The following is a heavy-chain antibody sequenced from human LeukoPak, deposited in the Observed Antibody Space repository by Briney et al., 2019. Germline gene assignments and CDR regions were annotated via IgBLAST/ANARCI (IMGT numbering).Heavy chain of an antibody. CDR2: ISWNSGSI. D-gene: IGHD6-13*01. CDR1: GFTFDDYA. J-gene: IGHJ4*02. Sequence: GGSLRPSCAASGFTFDDYAMHWVRQAPGKGLEWVSGISWNSGSIGYADSVKGRFTISRDNAKNSLYLQMNSLRAEDTALYYCAKDSSSWYGPYYFDYWGQGTLVTVSS. CDR3: AKDSSSWYGPYYFDY. V-gene: IGHV3-9*01.